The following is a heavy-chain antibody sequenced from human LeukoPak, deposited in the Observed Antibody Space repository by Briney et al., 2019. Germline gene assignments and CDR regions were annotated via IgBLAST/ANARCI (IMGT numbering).Heavy chain of an antibody. D-gene: IGHD3-22*01. CDR2: VHYSGSS. Sequence: SETLSLTCTVSGASIRSYYWNWIRQPPGKGLEWIGYVHYSGSSNYNLSLKSRVTISVDTANNQYSLILSSVTAADTAAYYCVRDTRSYDTSGYYHFDFWGQGSLVTVSS. V-gene: IGHV4-59*01. CDR3: VRDTRSYDTSGYYHFDF. CDR1: GASIRSYY. J-gene: IGHJ4*02.